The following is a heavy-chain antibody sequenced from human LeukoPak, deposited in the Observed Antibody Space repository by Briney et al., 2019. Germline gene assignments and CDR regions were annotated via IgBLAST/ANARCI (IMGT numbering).Heavy chain of an antibody. J-gene: IGHJ6*02. CDR3: ARDKVTLGDYYGMDV. V-gene: IGHV3-30-3*01. Sequence: QAGGSLRLSCAPSGFTFSSYAMHWVRQAPGKGLEWVAVISYDGSNKYYADSVKGRFTISRDNSKNTLYLQMNSLRAEDTAVYYCARDKVTLGDYYGMDVWGQGTTVTVSS. D-gene: IGHD2-21*02. CDR1: GFTFSSYA. CDR2: ISYDGSNK.